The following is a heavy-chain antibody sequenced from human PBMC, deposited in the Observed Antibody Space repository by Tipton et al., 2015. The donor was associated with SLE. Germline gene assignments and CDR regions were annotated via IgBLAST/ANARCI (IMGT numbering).Heavy chain of an antibody. CDR2: IYYSGST. CDR3: ARAPSGGSSIAARPNWFDP. V-gene: IGHV4-34*01. J-gene: IGHJ5*02. Sequence: LRLSCAASGFTFSSYAMNWVRQAPGKGLEWIGSIYYSGSTNYNPSLKSRVTISVDTSKNQFSLKLSSVTAADTAVYYCARAPSGGSSIAARPNWFDPWGQGTLVTVSS. D-gene: IGHD6-6*01. CDR1: GFTFSSYA.